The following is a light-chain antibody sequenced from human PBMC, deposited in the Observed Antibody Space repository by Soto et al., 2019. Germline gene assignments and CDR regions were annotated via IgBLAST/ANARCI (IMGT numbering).Light chain of an antibody. V-gene: IGKV2-28*01. CDR2: LGS. J-gene: IGKJ4*01. CDR3: MQALQTSLT. CDR1: QSLLHTNGYNY. Sequence: DIVMTQTPLSLPVTPGEPASISCRSSQSLLHTNGYNYLDWYLQKPGQSPQLLISLGSDRASGVPDRFSGSGSGTEFTLKISRVEAEDVGVDYCMQALQTSLTFGGGTQVEIK.